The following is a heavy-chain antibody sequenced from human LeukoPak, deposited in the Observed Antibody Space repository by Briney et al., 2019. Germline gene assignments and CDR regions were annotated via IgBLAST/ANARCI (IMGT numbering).Heavy chain of an antibody. J-gene: IGHJ4*02. Sequence: SETLSLTCAVSGYSISTGYYWGWIRQPPGKGLEWIGSIYHSGSTNYNPSLESRATISVDTSKNQFSLRLSPVTAADTAVYYCVRVPYYYDSGSYHPRFFDYWGQGALVTVSS. CDR2: IYHSGST. CDR3: VRVPYYYDSGSYHPRFFDY. CDR1: GYSISTGYY. V-gene: IGHV4-38-2*01. D-gene: IGHD3-10*01.